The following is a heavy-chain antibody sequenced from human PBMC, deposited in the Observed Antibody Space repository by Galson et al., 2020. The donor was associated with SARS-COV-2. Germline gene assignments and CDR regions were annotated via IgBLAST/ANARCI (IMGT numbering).Heavy chain of an antibody. CDR1: GDSVSNKSAA. D-gene: IGHD4-17*01. V-gene: IGHV6-1*01. CDR3: ARDQRGTTVTTDNWFDP. J-gene: IGHJ5*02. Sequence: SQTLSLTCVISGDSVSNKSAAWTCIRQSPSRGLEWLGRTYYRSKWFNDYAESVKGRIIINPDTSKNQFSLQLNSVTPEDTAVYYCARDQRGTTVTTDNWFDPWGPGTLVTVSS. CDR2: TYYRSKWFN.